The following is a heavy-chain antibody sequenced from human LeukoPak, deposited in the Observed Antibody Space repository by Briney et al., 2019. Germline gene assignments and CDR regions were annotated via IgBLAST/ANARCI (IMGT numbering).Heavy chain of an antibody. Sequence: SETLSLTCTVSGGSISSYYWSWIRQPPGKGLEWIGYIYYSGSTNYNPSLKSRVTISVDTSKNQFSLKLSSVTAADTAVYYCARHRGRIVGATPAFDIWGQGTMVTVSS. J-gene: IGHJ3*02. D-gene: IGHD1-26*01. V-gene: IGHV4-59*08. CDR1: GGSISSYY. CDR3: ARHRGRIVGATPAFDI. CDR2: IYYSGST.